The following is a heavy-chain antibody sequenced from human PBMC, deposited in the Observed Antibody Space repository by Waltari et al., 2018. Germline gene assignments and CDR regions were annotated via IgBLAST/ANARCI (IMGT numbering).Heavy chain of an antibody. CDR2: IWYDGSNK. Sequence: QVQLVESGGGVVQPGRSMRLSCAASGFTFSSYGMHWVSQAPGKGLEWVAVIWYDGSNKYYADSVKGRFTISRDNSKNTLYLQMNSLRAEDTAVYYCAKLLTHRDDAFDIWGQGTMVTVSS. V-gene: IGHV3-33*06. D-gene: IGHD1-26*01. J-gene: IGHJ3*02. CDR3: AKLLTHRDDAFDI. CDR1: GFTFSSYG.